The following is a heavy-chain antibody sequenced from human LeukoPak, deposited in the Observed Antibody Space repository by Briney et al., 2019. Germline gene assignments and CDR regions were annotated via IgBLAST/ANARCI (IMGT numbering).Heavy chain of an antibody. D-gene: IGHD3-22*01. Sequence: QPGRSLRLSCAASGFTFSSYGMHWVRQAPGKGLEWVAVISYDGSNKYYADSVKGRFTISRDNSKNTLYLQMNSLRAEDTAVYYCAKEDGDYYDSSCFDYWGQGTLVTVSS. CDR3: AKEDGDYYDSSCFDY. V-gene: IGHV3-30*18. CDR2: ISYDGSNK. CDR1: GFTFSSYG. J-gene: IGHJ4*02.